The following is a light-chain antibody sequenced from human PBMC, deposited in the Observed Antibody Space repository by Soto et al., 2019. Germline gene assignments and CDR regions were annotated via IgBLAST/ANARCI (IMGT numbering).Light chain of an antibody. J-gene: IGLJ1*01. CDR2: TNS. CDR3: ADWDDSLNGLV. CDR1: SSNIGSNT. V-gene: IGLV1-44*01. Sequence: QSVLTQPPSASGTPGQRVTISCSGSSSNIGSNTVKWYQHLPGTPPKHLIYTNSQRPSGVPDRSSSSNSGTSASLALSGLQSEDEADYYCADWDDSLNGLVFGTGTKLTVL.